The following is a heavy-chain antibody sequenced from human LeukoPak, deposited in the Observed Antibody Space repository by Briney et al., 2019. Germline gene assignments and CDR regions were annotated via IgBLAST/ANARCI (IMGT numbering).Heavy chain of an antibody. Sequence: RASVKVSCKASGYTFTSYYMHWVRLAPGQGLEWMGWMNPNNGDTDYAQNFQGRVTMTRDTSMSTAYMELSSLRSEDTALYYCARGRIRYDDYSSGWFVFFEFWGQGSLVTVSS. CDR2: MNPNNGDT. V-gene: IGHV1-8*02. CDR3: ARGRIRYDDYSSGWFVFFEF. J-gene: IGHJ4*02. D-gene: IGHD6-19*01. CDR1: GYTFTSYY.